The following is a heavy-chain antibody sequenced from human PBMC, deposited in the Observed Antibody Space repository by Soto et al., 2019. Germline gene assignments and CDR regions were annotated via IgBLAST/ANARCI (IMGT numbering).Heavy chain of an antibody. CDR2: ISGSGGST. Sequence: EVQLLESGGGLVQPGGSLRLSCAASGFTFSSYAMSWVRQAPGKGLEWVSAISGSGGSTYYADSVKGRFTISRDNSKNTLYLQMNGLRAEDTAVYYCAKDGGGQQLFAGGGDFDYWGQGTLVTVSS. CDR1: GFTFSSYA. V-gene: IGHV3-23*01. CDR3: AKDGGGQQLFAGGGDFDY. J-gene: IGHJ4*02. D-gene: IGHD6-13*01.